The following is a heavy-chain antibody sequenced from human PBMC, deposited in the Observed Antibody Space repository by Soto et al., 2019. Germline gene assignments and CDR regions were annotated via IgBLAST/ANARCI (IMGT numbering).Heavy chain of an antibody. V-gene: IGHV1-69*13. J-gene: IGHJ4*02. D-gene: IGHD3-22*01. Sequence: ASVKVSCKASGGTFSSYAISWVRQAPGQGLEWMGGIIPIFGTANYAQKFQGRVTITADESTSTAYMELSSLRSEDTAVYYCARDGYYYDSSGYYGRSFDYWGQGTLVTVSS. CDR3: ARDGYYYDSSGYYGRSFDY. CDR2: IIPIFGTA. CDR1: GGTFSSYA.